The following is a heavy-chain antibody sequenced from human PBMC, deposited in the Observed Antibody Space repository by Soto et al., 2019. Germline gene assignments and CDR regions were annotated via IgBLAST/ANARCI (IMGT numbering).Heavy chain of an antibody. CDR2: VSYDGNHK. V-gene: IGHV3-30*18. CDR1: GFTFRSFG. D-gene: IGHD6-13*01. Sequence: QVQLVESGGGVIQPGTSLSLSCGSSGFTFRSFGMYWVGQAPGKGLEWVAVVSYDGNHKYYADSVKGRFTVSRDNAKNMLYLQMNSLRGEDTAVYYCAKDVGQQLVLNYGMDVWGQGTTVTVSS. CDR3: AKDVGQQLVLNYGMDV. J-gene: IGHJ6*02.